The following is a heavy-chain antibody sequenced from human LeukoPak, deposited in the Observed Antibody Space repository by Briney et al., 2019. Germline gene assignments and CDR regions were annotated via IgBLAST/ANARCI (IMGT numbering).Heavy chain of an antibody. Sequence: GESLKISCKGSGYSFTSYWIGWVRQMPGKGLEWMGIIYPGDSDTRYSPSFQGQVTISADKSISTAYLQWSSLKASDTAMYYCARRRGGFGELFTLDYWGQGTLVTVSS. CDR3: ARRRGGFGELFTLDY. D-gene: IGHD3-10*01. CDR2: IYPGDSDT. J-gene: IGHJ4*02. V-gene: IGHV5-51*01. CDR1: GYSFTSYW.